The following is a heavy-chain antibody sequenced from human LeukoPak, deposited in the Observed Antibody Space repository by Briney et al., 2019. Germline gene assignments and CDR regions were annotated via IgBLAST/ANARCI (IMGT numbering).Heavy chain of an antibody. CDR3: ARVEGSSGYYPDY. Sequence: SVKVSCKASVGTFSSYAISWVRQAPGQGLEWMGRIIPIFGIANYAQKFQGRVTITADKSTSTAYMELSSLRSEDTAVYYCARVEGSSGYYPDYWGQGTLVTVSS. J-gene: IGHJ4*02. D-gene: IGHD3-22*01. CDR1: VGTFSSYA. CDR2: IIPIFGIA. V-gene: IGHV1-69*04.